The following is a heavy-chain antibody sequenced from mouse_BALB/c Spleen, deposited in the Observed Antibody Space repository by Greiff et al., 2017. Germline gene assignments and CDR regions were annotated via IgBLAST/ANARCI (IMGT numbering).Heavy chain of an antibody. Sequence: EVKLMESGPELVKPGASVKMSCKASGYTFTSYVMHWVKQKPGQGLEWIGYINPYNDGTKYNEKFKGKATLTSDTSSSTAYMELSSLTSEDSAVYYCARLGFSTAAWFAYWGQGTLVTVSA. V-gene: IGHV1-14*01. CDR2: INPYNDGT. CDR3: ARLGFSTAAWFAY. CDR1: GYTFTSYV. J-gene: IGHJ3*01. D-gene: IGHD1-2*01.